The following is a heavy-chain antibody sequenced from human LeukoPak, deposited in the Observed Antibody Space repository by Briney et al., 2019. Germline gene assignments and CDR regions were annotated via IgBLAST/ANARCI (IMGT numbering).Heavy chain of an antibody. Sequence: SETLSLTCTVSGGSISGSSYYWGWIRQPPGKGLEWIGSIYYSGSTYYNPSLKSRVTISVDTARNQFSLKLISVTAADTAVYYCARRPGYDYFDYWGQGTLVIVSS. J-gene: IGHJ4*02. CDR1: GGSISGSSYY. V-gene: IGHV4-39*01. D-gene: IGHD2-15*01. CDR2: IYYSGST. CDR3: ARRPGYDYFDY.